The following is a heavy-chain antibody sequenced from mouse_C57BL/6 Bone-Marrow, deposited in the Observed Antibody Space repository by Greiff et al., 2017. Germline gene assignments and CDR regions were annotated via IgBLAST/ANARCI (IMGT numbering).Heavy chain of an antibody. D-gene: IGHD1-1*01. CDR3: AITTVVALYWYFDV. Sequence: QVQLQQPGAELVRPGSSVKLSCKASGYTFTSYWMDWVKQRPGQGLEWIGNIYPSDSETHYNQKFKDKATLTVDKSSSTAYMQLSSLTSEDSAVYYCAITTVVALYWYFDVWGTGTTVTVSS. CDR2: IYPSDSET. V-gene: IGHV1-61*01. J-gene: IGHJ1*03. CDR1: GYTFTSYW.